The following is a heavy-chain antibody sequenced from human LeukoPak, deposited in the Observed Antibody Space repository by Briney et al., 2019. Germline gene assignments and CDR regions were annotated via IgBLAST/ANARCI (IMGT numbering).Heavy chain of an antibody. CDR1: GFTFSSYA. CDR3: ARDLYSGLIAYAFDI. CDR2: ISGSGGTT. Sequence: GGSLRLSCAASGFTFSSYAMSWVRQPPGKGLEWVSGISGSGGTTYYADSVEGRFTISRDDSKNTLYLQLNSLRTEDTAVYYCARDLYSGLIAYAFDIWGQGTMVTVSS. D-gene: IGHD5-12*01. V-gene: IGHV3-23*01. J-gene: IGHJ3*02.